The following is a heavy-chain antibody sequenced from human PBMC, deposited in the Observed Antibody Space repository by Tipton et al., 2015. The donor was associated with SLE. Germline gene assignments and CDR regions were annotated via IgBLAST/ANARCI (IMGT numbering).Heavy chain of an antibody. CDR1: GDSVSNGNYY. D-gene: IGHD6-19*01. Sequence: TLSLTCTVSGDSVSNGNYYWGWIRQPPWQGLEWIGSIFYRGVTYYNPSLESRVSVSVDTSKNQFSLKLTSVTAADTAVYFCARTDGAGADWYFDLWGRGTPVTVSS. V-gene: IGHV4-39*07. CDR3: ARTDGAGADWYFDL. CDR2: IFYRGVT. J-gene: IGHJ2*01.